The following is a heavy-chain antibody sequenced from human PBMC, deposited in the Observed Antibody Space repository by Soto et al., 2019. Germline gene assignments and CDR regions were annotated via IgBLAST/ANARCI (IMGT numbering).Heavy chain of an antibody. CDR2: ISYDGSNK. CDR1: GFTFSSYG. CDR3: AKLPLYDSSGYYY. D-gene: IGHD3-22*01. V-gene: IGHV3-30*18. Sequence: GGSLRLSCAASGFTFSSYGMHWVRQAPGKGPEWVAVISYDGSNKYYADSVKGRFTISRDNSKNTLHLQMNSLRAEDTAVYYCAKLPLYDSSGYYYWGQGTLVTVSS. J-gene: IGHJ4*02.